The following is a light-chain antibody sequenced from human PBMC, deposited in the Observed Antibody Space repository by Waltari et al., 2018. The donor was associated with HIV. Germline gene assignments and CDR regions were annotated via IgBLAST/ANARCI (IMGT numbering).Light chain of an antibody. V-gene: IGKV3-11*01. J-gene: IGKJ4*01. CDR2: DAS. CDR3: QQRTNWPFT. CDR1: QSINTH. Sequence: DIVLTQSPATLSLSPGDGATLSCWARQSINTHLAWYQQKPGQAPRLLIYDASKRATGVPARFSGSVSGTAFTLTISSLEPEDSAVYYCQQRTNWPFTFGGGTKVAI.